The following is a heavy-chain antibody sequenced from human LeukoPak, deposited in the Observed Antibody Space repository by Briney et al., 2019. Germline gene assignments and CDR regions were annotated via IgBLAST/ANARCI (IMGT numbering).Heavy chain of an antibody. CDR2: INPNSGGT. CDR3: ARVSYDSTTFYFYFDH. D-gene: IGHD2/OR15-2a*01. Sequence: GASVNVSCKASGYTFTGYYMHWVRQAPGQGLEWMGWINPNSGGTKYAQKFQGRVTMTRDTSISTAYMELSRLTSDDTAVYYCARVSYDSTTFYFYFDHWGQGTLVTVSS. J-gene: IGHJ4*02. CDR1: GYTFTGYY. V-gene: IGHV1-2*02.